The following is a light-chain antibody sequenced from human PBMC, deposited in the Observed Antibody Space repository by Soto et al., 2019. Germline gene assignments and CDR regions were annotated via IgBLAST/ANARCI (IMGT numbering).Light chain of an antibody. CDR3: SSYTDSSNYV. CDR2: EVR. V-gene: IGLV2-14*01. J-gene: IGLJ1*01. CDR1: SSDVGGYNH. Sequence: QSALTQPASVSGSPGQSITISCTGTSSDVGGYNHVSWYQQHPGKAPKLIIYEVRNRPSGVSNRLSGSKSGNTASLTISGLQADDEADYYCSSYTDSSNYVFGTGTKVTVL.